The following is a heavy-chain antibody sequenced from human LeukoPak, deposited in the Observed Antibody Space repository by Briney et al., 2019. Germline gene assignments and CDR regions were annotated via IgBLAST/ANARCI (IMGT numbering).Heavy chain of an antibody. CDR3: ARDGNRWFGELHWFDS. CDR1: GFTFSSYW. V-gene: IGHV3-7*01. J-gene: IGHJ5*01. CDR2: IKQDGSEK. Sequence: GGSLRLSCAASGFTFSSYWMSWVRQAPGKGLEWVANIKQDGSEKYYVDSVKGRFTISRDNAKNSLYLQMNSLRAEDTAVYYCARDGNRWFGELHWFDSWGQGTLVTVSS. D-gene: IGHD3-10*01.